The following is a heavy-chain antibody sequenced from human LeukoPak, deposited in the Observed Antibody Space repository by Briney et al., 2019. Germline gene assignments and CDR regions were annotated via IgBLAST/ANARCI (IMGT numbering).Heavy chain of an antibody. CDR3: AREEGVVTAIHFDY. CDR1: GGSITNDYY. J-gene: IGHJ4*02. D-gene: IGHD2-21*02. CDR2: MHQSGST. Sequence: SETLSLTCTVSGGSITNDYYWGWIRQPPGKGLEWIGSMHQSGSTYYNPSLKSRVTTSVDTSKSQFSLKLRSVTAADTAVYFCAREEGVVTAIHFDYWGQGILVTVSS. V-gene: IGHV4-38-2*02.